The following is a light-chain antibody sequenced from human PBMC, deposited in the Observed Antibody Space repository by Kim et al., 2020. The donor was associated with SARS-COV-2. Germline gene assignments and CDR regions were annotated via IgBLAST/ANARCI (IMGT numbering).Light chain of an antibody. CDR3: AAWDDSLSGVV. V-gene: IGLV1-47*01. CDR2: RNN. Sequence: GQRVPLSSCGRTTNTGINFVYGYRRLPGTAPKLLIYRNNQRPSGVPDRFSGSKSGTSASLAISGLRSEDEADYYCAAWDDSLSGVVFGGGTKLTVL. J-gene: IGLJ2*01. CDR1: TTNTGINF.